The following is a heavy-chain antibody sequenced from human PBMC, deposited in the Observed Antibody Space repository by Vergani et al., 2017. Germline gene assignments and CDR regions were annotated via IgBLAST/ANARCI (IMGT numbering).Heavy chain of an antibody. CDR3: ARLLAIGSGYFDY. V-gene: IGHV4-38-2*01. CDR2: IYHSGST. CDR1: GYSISSGYY. J-gene: IGHJ4*02. D-gene: IGHD3-22*01. Sequence: QVQLQESGPGLVKSSETLSLTCAVSGYSISSGYYWGWIRQPPGKGLEWIGSIYHSGSTYYNPSLKSRVTISVDTSKNQFSLKLSSVTAADTAVYYCARLLAIGSGYFDYWGQGTLVTVSS.